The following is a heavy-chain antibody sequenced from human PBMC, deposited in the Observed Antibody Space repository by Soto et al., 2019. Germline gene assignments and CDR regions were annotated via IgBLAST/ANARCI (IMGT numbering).Heavy chain of an antibody. J-gene: IGHJ4*02. V-gene: IGHV1-69*01. Sequence: PGESLKISCNASGGTFSSYAISWVRQAPGQGLEWMGGIIPIFGTANYAQKFQGRVTITADESTSTAYMELSSLRSEDTAVYYCARAHFSSWSSYYFDYWGQGTLVTVSS. D-gene: IGHD6-13*01. CDR2: IIPIFGTA. CDR1: GGTFSSYA. CDR3: ARAHFSSWSSYYFDY.